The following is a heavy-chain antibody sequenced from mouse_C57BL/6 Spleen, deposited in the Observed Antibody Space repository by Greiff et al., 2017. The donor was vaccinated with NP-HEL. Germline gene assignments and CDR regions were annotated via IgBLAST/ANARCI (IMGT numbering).Heavy chain of an antibody. V-gene: IGHV5-9-1*02. J-gene: IGHJ1*03. Sequence: EVQRVESGEGLVKPGGSLKLSCAASGFTFSSYAMSWVRQTPEKRLEWVAYISSGGDYIYYADTVKGRFTISRDNARHTLYLQMSSLKSEDTAMYYCTRDTVVATDWYFDVWGTGTTVTVSS. CDR3: TRDTVVATDWYFDV. CDR1: GFTFSSYA. D-gene: IGHD1-1*01. CDR2: ISSGGDYI.